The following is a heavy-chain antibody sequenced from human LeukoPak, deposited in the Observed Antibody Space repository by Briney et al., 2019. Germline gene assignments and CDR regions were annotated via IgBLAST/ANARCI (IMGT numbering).Heavy chain of an antibody. J-gene: IGHJ4*02. CDR2: ISYDGSNK. Sequence: GGSLRLSCAASGFTFRSYGMQWVRQAPGKGLEWVAVISYDGSNKFHADSVKGRFTISRDNSKNTLYLQMNSLRAEDTAVYYCAKELWVAYAKGDYWGQGTLVTVSS. CDR3: AKELWVAYAKGDY. D-gene: IGHD3-10*01. CDR1: GFTFRSYG. V-gene: IGHV3-30*18.